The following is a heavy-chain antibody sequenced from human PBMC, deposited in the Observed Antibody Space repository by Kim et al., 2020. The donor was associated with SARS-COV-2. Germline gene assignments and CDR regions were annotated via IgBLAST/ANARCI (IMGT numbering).Heavy chain of an antibody. Sequence: PSLTWRVTIAVETSKNQFSLKLSSVTAADTAVYYCARRIYDIPLDNWFDPWGQGTLVPVSS. V-gene: IGHV4-39*01. CDR3: ARRIYDIPLDNWFDP. D-gene: IGHD3-9*01. J-gene: IGHJ5*02.